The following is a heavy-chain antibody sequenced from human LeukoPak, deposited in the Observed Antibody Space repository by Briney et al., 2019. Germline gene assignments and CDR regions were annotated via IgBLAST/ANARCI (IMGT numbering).Heavy chain of an antibody. CDR2: ITTSSTYT. J-gene: IGHJ5*02. CDR1: GSSFSSYN. Sequence: GGSLRLSCEASGSSFSSYNMDWVRQTPGKGLEWISSITTSSTYTFYADSVKGRFTISRDNARNSLYLQMNSLTAEDTAVYYCAKDRELLWFGELLFGNWFDPWGQGTLVTVSS. D-gene: IGHD3-10*01. V-gene: IGHV3-21*01. CDR3: AKDRELLWFGELLFGNWFDP.